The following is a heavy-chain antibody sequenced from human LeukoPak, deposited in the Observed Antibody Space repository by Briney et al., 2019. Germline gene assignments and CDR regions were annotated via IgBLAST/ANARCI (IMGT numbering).Heavy chain of an antibody. CDR2: ISYDGSNK. Sequence: GGSLRLSCAASGFTFSSFSMNWVRQAPGKGLEWVAVISYDGSNKYYADSVKGRFTISRDNSKNTLYLQMNSLRAEDTAVYYCARGGGNRDGYNRWGQGTLVTVSS. V-gene: IGHV3-30*03. J-gene: IGHJ4*02. CDR1: GFTFSSFS. CDR3: ARGGGNRDGYNR. D-gene: IGHD5-24*01.